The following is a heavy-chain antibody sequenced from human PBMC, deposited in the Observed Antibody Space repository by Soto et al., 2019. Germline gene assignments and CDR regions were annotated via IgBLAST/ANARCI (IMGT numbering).Heavy chain of an antibody. V-gene: IGHV1-69*12. J-gene: IGHJ6*02. CDR3: ARDHSYSSGWVYGTDV. D-gene: IGHD6-19*01. Sequence: QVQLVQSGAEVKKPGSSVKVSCKASGGTLSSYAISWVRQAPGQGLEWMGGIIPISGTANYAQKFQGRVTITADESTSTAYMELSSLRSEDTAIYYCARDHSYSSGWVYGTDVWGQGTTVTVSS. CDR1: GGTLSSYA. CDR2: IIPISGTA.